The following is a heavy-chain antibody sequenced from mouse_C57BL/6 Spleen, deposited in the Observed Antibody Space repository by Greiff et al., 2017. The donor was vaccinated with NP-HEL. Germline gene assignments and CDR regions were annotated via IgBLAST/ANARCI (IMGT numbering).Heavy chain of an antibody. D-gene: IGHD1-1*01. J-gene: IGHJ2*01. CDR3: ARGAVVAEEGFDY. V-gene: IGHV1-52*01. Sequence: QVQLKQPGAELVRPGSSVKLSCKASGYTFTSYWMHWVKQRPIQGLEWIGNIDPSDSETHYNQKFKDKATLTVDKSSSTAYMQLSSLTSEDSAVYYCARGAVVAEEGFDYWGQGTTLTVSS. CDR2: IDPSDSET. CDR1: GYTFTSYW.